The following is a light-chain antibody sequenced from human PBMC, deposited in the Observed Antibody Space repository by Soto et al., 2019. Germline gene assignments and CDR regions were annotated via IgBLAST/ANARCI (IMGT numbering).Light chain of an antibody. CDR3: QQYNNWPRT. CDR2: GAS. CDR1: QSVSSN. Sequence: IVMTHSPATLSVSPGERATLSCRASQSVSSNLAWYQQKPGQAPRLPIYGASTRATGIPARFSGSGSGTEFTLTISRLQSEDFAVYYCQQYNNWPRTFGQGTKV. V-gene: IGKV3-15*01. J-gene: IGKJ1*01.